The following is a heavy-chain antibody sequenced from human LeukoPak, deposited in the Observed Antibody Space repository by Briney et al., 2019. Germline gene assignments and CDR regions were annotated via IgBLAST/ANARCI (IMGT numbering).Heavy chain of an antibody. Sequence: PSETLSLTCAVYGGSFRGYYRSWIRQPPGKGLEWIGEINHSGSTNYNPSLKSRVTISVDTSKNQFSLKLSSVTAADTAVYYCARRPASSGWFGRFDYWGQGTLVTVSS. CDR2: INHSGST. D-gene: IGHD6-19*01. V-gene: IGHV4-34*01. J-gene: IGHJ4*02. CDR3: ARRPASSGWFGRFDY. CDR1: GGSFRGYY.